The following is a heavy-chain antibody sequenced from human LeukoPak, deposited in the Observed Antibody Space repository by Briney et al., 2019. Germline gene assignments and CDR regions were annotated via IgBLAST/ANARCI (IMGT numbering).Heavy chain of an antibody. CDR3: ARGDYDFWSGYYLVFDY. V-gene: IGHV4-30-2*01. J-gene: IGHJ4*02. CDR1: GGSISSGGYS. Sequence: SQTLSLTCAVSGGSISSGGYSWSWIRQPPGKGLEWIGYIYHSGSTYYNPSLKSRVTISVDTSKNQFSLKLSSVTAADTAVYYCARGDYDFWSGYYLVFDYWGQGTLVTVSS. CDR2: IYHSGST. D-gene: IGHD3-3*01.